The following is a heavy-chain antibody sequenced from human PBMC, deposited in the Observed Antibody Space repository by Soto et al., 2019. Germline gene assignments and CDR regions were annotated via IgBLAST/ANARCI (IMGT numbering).Heavy chain of an antibody. Sequence: GGSLRLSCAASGFTFSSYGMHWVRQAPGKGLEWVAVISYDGSNKYYVDSVKGRFTISRDNPKNTLYLQMNSLRAEDTAVYYCAKADVVVVPAAMPFDYWGQGTLVTVSS. CDR2: ISYDGSNK. J-gene: IGHJ4*02. CDR1: GFTFSSYG. V-gene: IGHV3-30*18. D-gene: IGHD2-2*01. CDR3: AKADVVVVPAAMPFDY.